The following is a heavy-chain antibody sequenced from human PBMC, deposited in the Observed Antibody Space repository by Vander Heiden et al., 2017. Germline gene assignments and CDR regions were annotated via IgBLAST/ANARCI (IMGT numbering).Heavy chain of an antibody. CDR3: ARELAGVLDY. Sequence: QVQLVQSGAEVKMHGASVTVSCKASGYAFSGYYLHWVRQAPGQGLEWMGWINPNSGDTDYAQKFPGRVTMTRDTSISTAYMELSGLRSDDTAVFYCARELAGVLDYWGQGTLVTVSS. J-gene: IGHJ4*02. D-gene: IGHD1-1*01. CDR1: GYAFSGYY. V-gene: IGHV1-2*02. CDR2: INPNSGDT.